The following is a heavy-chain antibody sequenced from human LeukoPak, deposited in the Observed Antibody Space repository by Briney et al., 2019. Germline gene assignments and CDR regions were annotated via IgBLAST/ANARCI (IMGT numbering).Heavy chain of an antibody. Sequence: TLSLTCGVSGASISSHYWSWIRQPPGKGLEWIGYIHYSGSTNCNPSLKSRVTISVDTSKNQFSLKLSSVTAADTAVYYCAISLSANLVFFLWGQGTTVTVSS. CDR1: GASISSHY. D-gene: IGHD2-21*01. CDR3: AISLSANLVFFL. J-gene: IGHJ6*02. CDR2: IHYSGST. V-gene: IGHV4-59*08.